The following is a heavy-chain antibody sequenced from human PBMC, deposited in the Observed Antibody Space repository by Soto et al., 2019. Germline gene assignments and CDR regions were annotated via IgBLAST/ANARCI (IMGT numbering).Heavy chain of an antibody. CDR3: ARGVKYGAYSRWFDP. CDR1: GYTFTSYD. V-gene: IGHV1-8*01. D-gene: IGHD4-17*01. CDR2: MNPNSGNT. Sequence: QVQLVQSGAEVKKPGASVKVSCKASGYTFTSYDINWVRQATGQGLEYVGWMNPNSGNTGYAQKLQGRVTVTRDTSISTAYMELSSLRSEDTAVYFCARGVKYGAYSRWFDPWGQGTLVTVSS. J-gene: IGHJ5*02.